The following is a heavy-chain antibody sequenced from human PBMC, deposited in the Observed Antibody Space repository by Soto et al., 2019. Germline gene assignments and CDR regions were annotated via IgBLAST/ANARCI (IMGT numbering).Heavy chain of an antibody. CDR2: LNGGVDGT. CDR3: AREVKGVTSFDY. V-gene: IGHV1-3*01. J-gene: IGHJ4*02. D-gene: IGHD3-10*01. Sequence: QVRLIQSGPEMMQPGASVRVSCTASGFTALSYAFHWVRQAPGQGPEWLGWLNGGVDGTSYSLRLQGRVTISRDTSTNTVYLEVKSLTSEDTAVYYCAREVKGVTSFDYWGQGTLVTVSS. CDR1: GFTALSYA.